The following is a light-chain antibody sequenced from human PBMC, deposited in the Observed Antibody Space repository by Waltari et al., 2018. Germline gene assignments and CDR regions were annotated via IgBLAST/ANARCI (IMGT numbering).Light chain of an antibody. CDR1: QSVSSY. V-gene: IGKV3-11*01. CDR2: DAS. CDR3: QQRSNWPRYT. J-gene: IGKJ2*01. Sequence: EIVLTQSPATLSLSPGERATLSCSASQSVSSYLAWYQQKPGQAPRRLIYDASNRATGIPATFSGGASGTDFTIAITSLEPEDVAVYYCQQRSNWPRYTFGQGTKLEIK.